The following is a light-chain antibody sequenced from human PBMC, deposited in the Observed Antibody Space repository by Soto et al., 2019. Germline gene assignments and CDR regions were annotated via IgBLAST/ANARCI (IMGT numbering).Light chain of an antibody. CDR2: GAS. J-gene: IGKJ2*01. CDR1: QSVRSTF. V-gene: IGKV3-20*01. CDR3: QQYHDSPMNT. Sequence: VLPQSPDTLSLSPGDRATLSCRASQSVRSTFLAWYQQEPGQAPRLLIYGASNRAAGIPERFSGSASGTEFTLTISRLDPDDSAVYYCQQYHDSPMNTFGQGTKLQIK.